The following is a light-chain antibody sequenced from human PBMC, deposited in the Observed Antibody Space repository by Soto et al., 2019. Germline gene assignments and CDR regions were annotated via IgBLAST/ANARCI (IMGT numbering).Light chain of an antibody. J-gene: IGKJ1*01. Sequence: ERVMTQSPATLSVSPGERATLSCRASQSVSSNLAWYQQKPGQAPRLLIYGASTRATGIPARFSGSGSGTEFTPTISSLQSEDFAVYYCQQYNNWPWTFGQGTKVDIK. CDR2: GAS. V-gene: IGKV3-15*01. CDR1: QSVSSN. CDR3: QQYNNWPWT.